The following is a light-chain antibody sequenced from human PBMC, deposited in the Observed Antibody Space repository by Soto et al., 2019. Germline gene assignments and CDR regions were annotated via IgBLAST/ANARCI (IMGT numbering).Light chain of an antibody. V-gene: IGLV2-14*01. CDR3: SSYSISTAYL. CDR1: SRDIGFFNY. CDR2: EVS. Sequence: SVLTQPASVSGSPGQSITISCTGTSRDIGFFNYVSWYQLHPGKAPKLMVFEVSNRPSGVSYRFSGSKSGNTASLTISGLQAEDEADYFCSSYSISTAYLFGTGTKVTVL. J-gene: IGLJ1*01.